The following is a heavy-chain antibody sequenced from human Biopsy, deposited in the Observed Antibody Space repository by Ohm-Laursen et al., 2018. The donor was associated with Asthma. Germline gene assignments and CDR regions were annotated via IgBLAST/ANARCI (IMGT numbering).Heavy chain of an antibody. CDR3: ARGISRVTGLFDHFDS. CDR1: GVSISSDY. Sequence: SDTLSLTCTVSGVSISSDYWSWIRQPPGKGLEWIGHIYYSGSTNYQPSLKSRVTISVDTSNNQFSLKLRSVTAADAAVYYCARGISRVTGLFDHFDSWGQGTLVTVSS. J-gene: IGHJ4*02. V-gene: IGHV4-59*07. CDR2: IYYSGST. D-gene: IGHD2-21*02.